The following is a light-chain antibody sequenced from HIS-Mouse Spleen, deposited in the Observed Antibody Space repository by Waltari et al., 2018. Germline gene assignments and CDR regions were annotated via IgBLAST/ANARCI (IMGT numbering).Light chain of an antibody. CDR1: QSISSY. Sequence: DIQMTQSPSSLSASVGDRVTITCRASQSISSYLNWYQQKPGKAPKILIYAPSSLQSGVPSRFSGSGSGTDFTLTISSLQPEDFATYYCQQSYSTPNTFGQGTKLEIK. CDR3: QQSYSTPNT. J-gene: IGKJ2*01. CDR2: APS. V-gene: IGKV1-39*01.